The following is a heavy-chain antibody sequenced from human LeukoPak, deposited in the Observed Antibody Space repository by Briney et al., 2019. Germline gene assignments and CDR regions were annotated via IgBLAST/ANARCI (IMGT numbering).Heavy chain of an antibody. V-gene: IGHV3-9*01. CDR3: AKDMVSSGYYGAAEY. CDR1: GFTFDDSA. Sequence: GRSLRLSCAASGFTFDDSAMHWVRQAPGKGLEWVSGISWNSGSIGYADSVKGRFTISRDNAKNSLYLQMNSLRAEDTALYYCAKDMVSSGYYGAAEYWGQGTLVTVSS. CDR2: ISWNSGSI. D-gene: IGHD3-22*01. J-gene: IGHJ4*02.